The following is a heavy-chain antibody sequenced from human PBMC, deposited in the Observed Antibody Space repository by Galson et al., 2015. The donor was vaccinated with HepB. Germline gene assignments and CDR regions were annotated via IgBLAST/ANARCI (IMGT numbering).Heavy chain of an antibody. D-gene: IGHD2-15*01. CDR2: IKSKTDGGTT. CDR3: TTGPLGYCSGGSCPDY. CDR1: GFTFSNAW. J-gene: IGHJ4*02. V-gene: IGHV3-15*01. Sequence: SLRLSCAASGFTFSNAWMSWVRQAPGKGLEWVGRIKSKTDGGTTDYAAPVKGRFTISRDDSKNTLYLQMNSLKTEDTAVYYCTTGPLGYCSGGSCPDYWGQGTLVTVSS.